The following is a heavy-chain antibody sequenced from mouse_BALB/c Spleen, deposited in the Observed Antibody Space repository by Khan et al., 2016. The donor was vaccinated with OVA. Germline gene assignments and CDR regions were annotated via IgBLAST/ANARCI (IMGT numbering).Heavy chain of an antibody. J-gene: IGHJ2*01. D-gene: IGHD2-3*01. CDR3: TRPAYDGYYDY. CDR1: GYTFTDYA. CDR2: ISSYSGNT. Sequence: QVRLQQSGPELVRPGVSVKISCKGSGYTFTDYAIHWVKQSHAKSLEWIGLISSYSGNTNYKQKFKDKATMTVDKSSSTAYMELARLTSEDSAIXYCTRPAYDGYYDYWGQGTTLTVSS. V-gene: IGHV1S137*01.